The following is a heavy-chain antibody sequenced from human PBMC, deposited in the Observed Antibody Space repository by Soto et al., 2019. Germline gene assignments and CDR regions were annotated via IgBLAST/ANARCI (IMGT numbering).Heavy chain of an antibody. V-gene: IGHV3-30-3*01. Sequence: SLRLSCAASGFSFSKHDIHWVRQAPGKGLEWVAVISFDGSDKYYADSVKGRFIISRDNPKNTLYLQMSSLRVEDTAIYYCTRLDDSWGQGTLVTVSS. J-gene: IGHJ5*02. D-gene: IGHD3-16*01. CDR2: ISFDGSDK. CDR1: GFSFSKHD. CDR3: TRLDDS.